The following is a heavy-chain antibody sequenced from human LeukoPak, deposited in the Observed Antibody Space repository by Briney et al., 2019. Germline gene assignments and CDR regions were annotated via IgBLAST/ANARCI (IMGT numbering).Heavy chain of an antibody. CDR2: ISAYNGNT. Sequence: GASVKVSCKASGYTFTGYYMHWVRQAPGQGLEWMGWISAYNGNTNYAQKLQGRVTMTTDTSTSTAYMELRSLRSDDTAVYYCARGITGTTSLRGAFDIWGQGTMVTVSS. CDR1: GYTFTGYY. J-gene: IGHJ3*02. CDR3: ARGITGTTSLRGAFDI. D-gene: IGHD1-7*01. V-gene: IGHV1-18*04.